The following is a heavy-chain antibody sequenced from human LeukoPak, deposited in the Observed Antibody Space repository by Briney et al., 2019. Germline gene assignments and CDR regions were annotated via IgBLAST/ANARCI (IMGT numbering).Heavy chain of an antibody. D-gene: IGHD2-15*01. CDR2: IYHSGST. CDR3: ARAGYCSGGSCYSGRFDY. J-gene: IGHJ4*02. V-gene: IGHV4-30-2*01. Sequence: PSQTLSLTCAVSGGSISSGGYSWSWIRQPPGKGLEWIGYIYHSGSTYYNPSLKSRVTISVDTSKNQFSLKLSSVTAADTAVYYCARAGYCSGGSCYSGRFDYWGQGTLVTVSS. CDR1: GGSISSGGYS.